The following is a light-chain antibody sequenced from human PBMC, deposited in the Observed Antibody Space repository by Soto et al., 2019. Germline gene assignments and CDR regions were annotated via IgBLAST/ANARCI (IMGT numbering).Light chain of an antibody. Sequence: EVVLTQSPATLSLSPGERATLSCRASENVRTFVDWYQQKPGQAPRLLIYGASNRATGIPARFSGSGSGTDFTLTISNREPEDFAVYYCRQHSHWPPWTFGQGTRVEIQ. CDR2: GAS. CDR3: RQHSHWPPWT. CDR1: ENVRTF. V-gene: IGKV3-11*01. J-gene: IGKJ1*01.